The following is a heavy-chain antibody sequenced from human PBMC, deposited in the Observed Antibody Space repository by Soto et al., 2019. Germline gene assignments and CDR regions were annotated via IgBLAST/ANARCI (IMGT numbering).Heavy chain of an antibody. CDR3: AGVTVSLDY. D-gene: IGHD4-17*01. Sequence: SETLSLTCAVSGGSISSGGYSWSWIRQPPGKGLEWIGYIYHSGSTYYNPSLKSRVTISVDTSKNQFSLKLSSVTAADTAVYYCAGVTVSLDYWGQGTLVTVSS. CDR1: GGSISSGGYS. J-gene: IGHJ4*02. V-gene: IGHV4-30-2*01. CDR2: IYHSGST.